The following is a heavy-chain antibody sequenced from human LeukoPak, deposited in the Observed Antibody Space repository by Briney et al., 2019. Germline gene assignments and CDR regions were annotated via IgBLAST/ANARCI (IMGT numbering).Heavy chain of an antibody. D-gene: IGHD3-10*01. Sequence: SETLSLTCTVSGGSISSGDYYWSWIRQPPGKGLEWIGYIYYSGSTYYNPFLKSRVTISVDTSKNQFSLKLSSVTAADTAVYYCARAPGGYFDYWGQGTLVTVSS. J-gene: IGHJ4*02. CDR2: IYYSGST. V-gene: IGHV4-30-4*01. CDR1: GGSISSGDYY. CDR3: ARAPGGYFDY.